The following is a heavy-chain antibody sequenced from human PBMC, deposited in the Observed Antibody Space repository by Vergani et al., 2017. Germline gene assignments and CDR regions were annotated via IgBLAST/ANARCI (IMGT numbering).Heavy chain of an antibody. Sequence: QVQLQESGPGLVKPSGTLSLTCAVSGGSISSSNWWSWVRQPPGKGLEWIGEIYHSGSTNYNPSLKSRVTISVDKSKNQFSLKLSSVTAADTAVYYCARVPSGYSYYYYYYYMDVWGKGTTVTVSS. CDR1: GGSISSSNW. CDR2: IYHSGST. CDR3: ARVPSGYSYYYYYYYMDV. V-gene: IGHV4-4*02. D-gene: IGHD3-3*01. J-gene: IGHJ6*03.